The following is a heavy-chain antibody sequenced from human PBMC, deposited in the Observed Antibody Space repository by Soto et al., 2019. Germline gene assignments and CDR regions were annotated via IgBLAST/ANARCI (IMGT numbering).Heavy chain of an antibody. Sequence: QVQLVQSGAEVKKPESSVKVSCKAPGGTFSTYAISWVRQAPGQGLEWMGGIIPMFGTANYAQRFQDRVTINADESTNTVYMERSSLRYEDTAVYFCASGIQLWLRRINNGYSGWGQGTLVTVSS. CDR3: ASGIQLWLRRINNGYSG. CDR2: IIPMFGTA. J-gene: IGHJ4*02. V-gene: IGHV1-69*12. CDR1: GGTFSTYA. D-gene: IGHD5-18*01.